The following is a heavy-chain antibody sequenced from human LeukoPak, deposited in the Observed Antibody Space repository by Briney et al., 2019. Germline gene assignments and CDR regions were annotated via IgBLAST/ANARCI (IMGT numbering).Heavy chain of an antibody. CDR2: IWYDGSNK. J-gene: IGHJ6*02. V-gene: IGHV3-33*01. Sequence: GGSLRLSCAASGFTFSSYGMHWVRQAPGKGLEWVAVIWYDGSNKYYADSVKGRFTISRDNSKNTLYLQMNSLRAEDTAVYYCARGDGGGLFYYYGMDVWGQGTTVTVSS. CDR3: ARGDGGGLFYYYGMDV. CDR1: GFTFSSYG.